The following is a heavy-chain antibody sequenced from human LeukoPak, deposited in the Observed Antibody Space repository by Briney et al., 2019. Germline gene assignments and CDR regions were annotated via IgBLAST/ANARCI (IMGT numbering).Heavy chain of an antibody. V-gene: IGHV4-31*03. J-gene: IGHJ5*02. CDR1: GGSISSGGYY. CDR2: IYYSGST. D-gene: IGHD5-18*01. Sequence: PSQTLSLTCTVSGGSISSGGYYWSWIRQHPGKGLEWIGYIYYSGSTYYNPSLKSRVTISVDTSKNQFSLKLSSVTAADTAVYYCARDTAMVTGAWFDPWGQGTLVTVSS. CDR3: ARDTAMVTGAWFDP.